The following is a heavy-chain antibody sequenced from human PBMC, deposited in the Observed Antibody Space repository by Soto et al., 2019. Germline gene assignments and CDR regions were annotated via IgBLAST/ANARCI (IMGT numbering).Heavy chain of an antibody. D-gene: IGHD3-16*01. CDR3: ARADVWGSYDY. CDR2: IIPIFGTA. V-gene: IGHV1-69*13. Sequence: KQTPASVKVSCKASGGTFSSYAISWVRQAPGQGLEWMGGIIPIFGTANYAQKFQGRVTITADESTSTAYMELSSLRSEDTAVYYCARADVWGSYDYWGQGTLVTVSS. J-gene: IGHJ4*02. CDR1: GGTFSSYA.